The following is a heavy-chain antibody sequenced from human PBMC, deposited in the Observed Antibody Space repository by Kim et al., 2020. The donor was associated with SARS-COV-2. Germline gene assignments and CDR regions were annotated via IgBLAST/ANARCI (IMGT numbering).Heavy chain of an antibody. CDR1: GFTFSSYA. D-gene: IGHD3-10*01. Sequence: GGSLRLSCAASGFTFSSYAMSWVRQAPGKGLEWVSAISGSGGSTHYADSVKGRFTISRDNSKNTLYLQMNSLRAEDTAVYYCAKAPRYVRGVIDAFDIWGQGTMVTVSS. V-gene: IGHV3-23*01. CDR2: ISGSGGST. J-gene: IGHJ3*02. CDR3: AKAPRYVRGVIDAFDI.